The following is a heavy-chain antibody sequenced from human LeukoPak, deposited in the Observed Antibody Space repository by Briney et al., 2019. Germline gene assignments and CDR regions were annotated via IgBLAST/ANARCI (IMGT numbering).Heavy chain of an antibody. CDR3: AKVTLTGTLGRGYFDY. CDR2: FSGSDSST. V-gene: IGHV3-23*01. Sequence: GGSLRLSCAASGFTFTNYAYGMSWVRQAPGKGLEWVSVFSGSDSSTYYADSVKGRFTISRDNSKNTLYLQMNSLRGEDTAIYYCAKVTLTGTLGRGYFDYWGQGSLVTVSS. D-gene: IGHD3-10*01. J-gene: IGHJ4*02. CDR1: GFTFTNYA.